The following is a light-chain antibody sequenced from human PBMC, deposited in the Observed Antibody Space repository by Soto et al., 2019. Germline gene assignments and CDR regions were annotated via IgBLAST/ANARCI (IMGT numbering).Light chain of an antibody. CDR3: CSYAGSSTFQ. Sequence: QSVLTQPASVSGSPGQSITISCTGTSSDVGSYNLVSWYQQHPGKAPKLMIYEGSKRPSGVSNRFSGSKSGNTAFLTISGLQAEDEADYYCCSYAGSSTFQFGGGTKLTVL. J-gene: IGLJ2*01. CDR1: SSDVGSYNL. V-gene: IGLV2-23*03. CDR2: EGS.